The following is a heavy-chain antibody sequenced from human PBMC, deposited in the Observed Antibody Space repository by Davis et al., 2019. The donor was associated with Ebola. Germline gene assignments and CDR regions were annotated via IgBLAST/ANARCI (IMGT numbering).Heavy chain of an antibody. CDR3: ARSGLSFGVVKYHYGMDV. Sequence: PGGPLRLSCAVSGFTFSGHSMHWVRQAPGKGLEWVAVVSYDGSTKYYADSVKGRFTISRDNSKNTLYLQMNSLRAEDTAVYYCARSGLSFGVVKYHYGMDVWGKGTTVAVSS. D-gene: IGHD3-3*01. CDR1: GFTFSGHS. V-gene: IGHV3-30-3*01. CDR2: VSYDGSTK. J-gene: IGHJ6*04.